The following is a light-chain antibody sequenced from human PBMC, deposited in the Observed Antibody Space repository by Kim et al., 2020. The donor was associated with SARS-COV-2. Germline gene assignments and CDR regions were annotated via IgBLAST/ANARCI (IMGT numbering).Light chain of an antibody. J-gene: IGLJ2*01. Sequence: SYELTQPPSVSVSPGQTATITCSGAKLGDKYVCCYQQKPGQSPLLVIYQDTKRPSGIPERFSGSTSGNTATLTISGTQAMDEADYYCQAWDSSTVLGGGT. V-gene: IGLV3-1*01. CDR1: KLGDKY. CDR3: QAWDSSTV. CDR2: QDT.